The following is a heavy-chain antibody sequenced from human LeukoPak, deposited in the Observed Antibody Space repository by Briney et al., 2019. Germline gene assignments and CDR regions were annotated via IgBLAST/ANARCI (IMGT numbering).Heavy chain of an antibody. Sequence: PGGSLRLSCAASGFTFSSYAMSWVRQAPGKGLEWVSAISGSGGSTYYADSVKGRFTISRDNSKNTLYLQMNSLRAEDTAVYYCATDDYGDYAYYYGMDVWGQGTTVTVSS. V-gene: IGHV3-23*01. CDR1: GFTFSSYA. CDR3: ATDDYGDYAYYYGMDV. J-gene: IGHJ6*02. D-gene: IGHD4-17*01. CDR2: ISGSGGST.